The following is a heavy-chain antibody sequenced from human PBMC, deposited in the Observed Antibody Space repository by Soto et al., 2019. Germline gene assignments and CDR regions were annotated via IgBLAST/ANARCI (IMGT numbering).Heavy chain of an antibody. CDR3: ARTLTYYDFWSGYFGAFDI. J-gene: IGHJ3*02. V-gene: IGHV3-64*01. CDR1: GFTFSSYA. D-gene: IGHD3-3*01. CDR2: ISSNGGST. Sequence: EVQLVESGGGLVQPGGSLRLSCAASGFTFSSYAMHWVRQAPGKGLEYVSAISSNGGSTYYANSVKGRFTISRDNSKNTLYLQMGSLRAEDMAVYYCARTLTYYDFWSGYFGAFDIWGQGTMDTVSS.